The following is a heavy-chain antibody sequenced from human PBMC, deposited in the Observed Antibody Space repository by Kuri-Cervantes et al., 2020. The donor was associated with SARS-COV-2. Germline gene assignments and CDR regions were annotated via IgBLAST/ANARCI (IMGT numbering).Heavy chain of an antibody. V-gene: IGHV3-33*06. CDR3: TKGLYGDYDDYYYYYMDV. CDR2: IWYDGSNK. CDR1: GFTFSSYG. Sequence: GGSLRLSCAASGFTFSSYGMHWVRQAPGKGLEWVAVIWYDGSNKYYADSVKGRFTISRDNSKNTLYLQMNSLRAEDTAVYYCTKGLYGDYDDYYYYYMDVWGKGTTVTVSS. D-gene: IGHD4-17*01. J-gene: IGHJ6*03.